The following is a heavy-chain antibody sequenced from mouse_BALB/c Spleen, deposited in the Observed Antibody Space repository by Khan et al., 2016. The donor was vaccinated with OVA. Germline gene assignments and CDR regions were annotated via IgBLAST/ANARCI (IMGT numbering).Heavy chain of an antibody. CDR3: ARTARIKY. D-gene: IGHD1-2*01. CDR2: ISYSGST. J-gene: IGHJ2*01. Sequence: EVQLQESGPGLVKPSQSLSLTCTVTGYSITSGYGWNWIRQFPGNKLEWMGYISYSGSTNYNPSLKSRLSLTRDPSKNQFFLQLNSVPTEETATYYCARTARIKYWGQGTTLTVSS. CDR1: GYSITSGYG. V-gene: IGHV3-2*02.